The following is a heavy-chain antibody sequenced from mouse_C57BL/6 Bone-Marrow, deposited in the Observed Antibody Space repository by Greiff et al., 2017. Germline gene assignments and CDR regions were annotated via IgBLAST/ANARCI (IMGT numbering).Heavy chain of an antibody. J-gene: IGHJ3*01. V-gene: IGHV5-4*03. D-gene: IGHD3-1*01. CDR2: ISDGGGYT. Sequence: EVNVVESGGGLVKPGGSLKLSCAASGFTFSSYALSWVRQTPEKRLEWVATISDGGGYTYYPDNVKGRFTISSDNAKNNLYLQMSHLKSEDTAMYYCGRFGGVAGFAYWGQGTLVTVSA. CDR3: GRFGGVAGFAY. CDR1: GFTFSSYA.